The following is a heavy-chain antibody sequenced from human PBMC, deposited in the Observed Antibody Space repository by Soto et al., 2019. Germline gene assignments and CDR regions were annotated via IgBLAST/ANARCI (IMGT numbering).Heavy chain of an antibody. CDR3: ARMGQLEQFDY. CDR1: GGSISSGGYY. Sequence: SSETLSLTCTVSGGSISSGGYYWSWIRQHPGKGLEWIGYIYYSGSTYYNPSLKSRVTISVDTSKNQFSLKLSSVTAADTAVYYCARMGQLEQFDYWGQGTLVTVSS. J-gene: IGHJ4*02. V-gene: IGHV4-31*03. D-gene: IGHD6-6*01. CDR2: IYYSGST.